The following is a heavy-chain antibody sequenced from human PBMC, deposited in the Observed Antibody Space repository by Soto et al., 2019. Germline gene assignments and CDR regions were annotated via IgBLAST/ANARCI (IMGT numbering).Heavy chain of an antibody. D-gene: IGHD3-3*01. CDR2: IYHSGST. CDR1: GGSISSSNW. Sequence: QVQLQESGPGLVKPSGTLSLTCAVSGGSISSSNWWSWVRQPPGKGLEWIGGIYHSGSTNYNPSLKSRVTISVDKSKNQFSLKLSSVTAADTAVYYCARDRGNYDFWSGAATYGMDVWGQGTTVTVSS. J-gene: IGHJ6*02. V-gene: IGHV4-4*02. CDR3: ARDRGNYDFWSGAATYGMDV.